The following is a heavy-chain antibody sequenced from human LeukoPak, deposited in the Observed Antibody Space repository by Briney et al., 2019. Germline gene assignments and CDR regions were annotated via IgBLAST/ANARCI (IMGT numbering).Heavy chain of an antibody. CDR2: INHSGST. CDR1: GGSFSGYY. J-gene: IGHJ3*02. Sequence: SETLSLTCAVYGGSFSGYYWSWIRQPPGKGLEWIGEINHSGSTNYNPSLKSRVTISVDTSKNQFSLKLSSVTAADTAVYYCARHGDYYYDSSGYKVLDYAFDIWGQGTMVTVSS. V-gene: IGHV4-34*01. D-gene: IGHD3-22*01. CDR3: ARHGDYYYDSSGYKVLDYAFDI.